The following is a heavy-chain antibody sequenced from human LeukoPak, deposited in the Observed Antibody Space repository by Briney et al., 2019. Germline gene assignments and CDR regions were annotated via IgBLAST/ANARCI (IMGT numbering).Heavy chain of an antibody. D-gene: IGHD4-17*01. Sequence: GGSLRLSCAASGFTFSSYWMSWVRQAPGKGLEWVANIKQDGSEKYYVDSVKGRFTISRDNAKNSLYLQMNSLRAEDTAVYYCARDVYDYGDLDNFDYWGQGTLVTVSS. J-gene: IGHJ4*02. CDR2: IKQDGSEK. CDR3: ARDVYDYGDLDNFDY. CDR1: GFTFSSYW. V-gene: IGHV3-7*01.